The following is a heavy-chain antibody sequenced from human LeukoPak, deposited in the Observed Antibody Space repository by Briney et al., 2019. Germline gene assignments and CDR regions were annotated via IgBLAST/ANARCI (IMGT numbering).Heavy chain of an antibody. Sequence: SETLSLTCAVYGGSFSGYYWSWIRQPPGKGLEWIGEINHSGSTNYNPSLKSRGTISVDTSKNQFSLKLSSVTAADTAMYYCARGPRIQLWLEEVMGAFDIWGQGTMVTVSS. D-gene: IGHD5-18*01. V-gene: IGHV4-34*01. CDR1: GGSFSGYY. CDR3: ARGPRIQLWLEEVMGAFDI. CDR2: INHSGST. J-gene: IGHJ3*02.